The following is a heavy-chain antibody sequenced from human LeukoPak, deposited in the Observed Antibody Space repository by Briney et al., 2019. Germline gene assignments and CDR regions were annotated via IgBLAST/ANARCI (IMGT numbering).Heavy chain of an antibody. D-gene: IGHD3-16*01. CDR3: ARGGGLDV. V-gene: IGHV3-53*01. CDR2: IYSGGRT. CDR1: GFTVNNNY. Sequence: RAGGSLRLSCAASGFTVNNNYMSWVRQAPGKGLEWVSVIYSGGRTYYADSVKGRFTISRDNSKNTLYLRMNSLRAEDTAVYFCARGGGLDVWGQGATVTVSS. J-gene: IGHJ6*02.